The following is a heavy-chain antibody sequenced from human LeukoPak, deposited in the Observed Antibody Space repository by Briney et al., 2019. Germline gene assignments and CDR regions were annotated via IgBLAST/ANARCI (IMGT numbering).Heavy chain of an antibody. J-gene: IGHJ5*02. CDR2: INTNTGNP. CDR1: GNIFISYT. D-gene: IGHD6-13*01. V-gene: IGHV7-4-1*02. Sequence: ASVKVSCKASGNIFISYTMHWVRQAPGQGLEWMGGINTNTGNPTYGQGFKGRFVFSLDTSVSTAYLQISSLKAEDTAMYYCAIEYSSRKNWFDPWGQGTLVTVSS. CDR3: AIEYSSRKNWFDP.